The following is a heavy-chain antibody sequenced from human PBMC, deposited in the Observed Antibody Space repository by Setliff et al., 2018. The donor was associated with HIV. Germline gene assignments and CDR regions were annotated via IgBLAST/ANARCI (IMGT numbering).Heavy chain of an antibody. CDR3: ARVVVGIAAAGNIVHFDP. Sequence: PSETLSLTCTVSGGSISSFYWSWIRQPPGKGPEWIGYINSSGRTNYNPSLEGRVTISVDTSKNQFSLKLSSVTAADTAVYYCARVVVGIAAAGNIVHFDPWGQGTLVTVSS. CDR2: INSSGRT. V-gene: IGHV4-4*09. J-gene: IGHJ5*02. CDR1: GGSISSFY. D-gene: IGHD6-13*01.